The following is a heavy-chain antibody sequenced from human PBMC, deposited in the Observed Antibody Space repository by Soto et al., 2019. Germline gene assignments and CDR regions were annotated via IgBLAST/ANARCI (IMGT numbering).Heavy chain of an antibody. CDR3: ARVEVVVASNYGMDV. Sequence: QVQLVQSGAEVKKPGSSVKVSCKASGGTFSSYAISWVRQAPGQGLEWMGGIIPIFGTATYAQTFQGRVTITADESTITAYMELSSLRSEDTAVYYWARVEVVVASNYGMDVWGQGTTVTVSS. D-gene: IGHD2-15*01. CDR1: GGTFSSYA. CDR2: IIPIFGTA. V-gene: IGHV1-69*01. J-gene: IGHJ6*02.